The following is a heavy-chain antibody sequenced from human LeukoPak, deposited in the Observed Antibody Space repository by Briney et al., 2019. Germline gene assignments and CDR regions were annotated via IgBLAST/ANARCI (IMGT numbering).Heavy chain of an antibody. CDR2: IKSKTDGGTT. D-gene: IGHD3-22*01. CDR1: GFTFSNAW. CDR3: TTSITMIVVVGLSDY. Sequence: KTGGSLRLSCAASGFTFSNAWMSWVRQAPGKGLEWVGRIKSKTDGGTTDYAAPVKGRFTISRDDSKNTLYLQMNSLKTEDTAVYYCTTSITMIVVVGLSDYWGQGTLVTVSS. V-gene: IGHV3-15*01. J-gene: IGHJ4*02.